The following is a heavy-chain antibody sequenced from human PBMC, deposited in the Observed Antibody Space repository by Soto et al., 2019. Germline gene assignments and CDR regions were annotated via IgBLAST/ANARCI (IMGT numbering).Heavy chain of an antibody. Sequence: QVQLVQSGAEVKKPGSSVKVSCKASGGTFSSYAISWVRQAPGQGLEWMGGIIPIFGTANYAQKFQGRVTITADESTTTAYMELSSLRSEDTAVYYCARDLKRYYDSSGYGYYYYGMDVWGQGTMVTVSS. V-gene: IGHV1-69*01. CDR3: ARDLKRYYDSSGYGYYYYGMDV. J-gene: IGHJ6*02. D-gene: IGHD3-22*01. CDR1: GGTFSSYA. CDR2: IIPIFGTA.